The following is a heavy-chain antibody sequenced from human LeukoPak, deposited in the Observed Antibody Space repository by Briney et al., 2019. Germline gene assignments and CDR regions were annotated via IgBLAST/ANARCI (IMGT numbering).Heavy chain of an antibody. CDR2: INNSGST. CDR3: ARGSTTFGY. V-gene: IGHV4-59*01. Sequence: SETLSLTCLVSGGPISIYYWSWIRQPPGKGLEGIGNINNSGSTNYNPSLKSRVPISVDTSKNQFSLKLSSVTAADTAVYYCARGSTTFGYWGQGTLVTVS. J-gene: IGHJ4*02. CDR1: GGPISIYY. D-gene: IGHD3-10*02.